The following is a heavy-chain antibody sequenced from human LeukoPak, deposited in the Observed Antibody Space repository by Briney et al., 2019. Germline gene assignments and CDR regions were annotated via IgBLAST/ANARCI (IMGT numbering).Heavy chain of an antibody. CDR3: AKDTPITIFGVVPPGAFDI. D-gene: IGHD3-3*01. V-gene: IGHV3-23*01. CDR1: GFTFSSYA. Sequence: GGSLRLSCAASGFTFSSYAMSWVRQAPGKGLEWVSAISGSGGSTYYADSVKGRFTISRDNSKNTLYLQMNSLRAEDTAVYYCAKDTPITIFGVVPPGAFDIWGPGTMVTVSS. J-gene: IGHJ3*02. CDR2: ISGSGGST.